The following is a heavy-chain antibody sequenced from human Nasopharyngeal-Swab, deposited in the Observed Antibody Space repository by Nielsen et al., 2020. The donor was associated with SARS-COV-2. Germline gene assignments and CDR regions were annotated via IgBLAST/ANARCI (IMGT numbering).Heavy chain of an antibody. CDR2: TNTNTGNP. D-gene: IGHD3-3*01. CDR3: ARDLYSGTKPRFWSGYYGYYYGMDV. Sequence: WVRQAPGQGLEWMGWTNTNTGNPTYAQGFTGRFVFSLDTSVSTAYLQISSLKAEDTAVYYCARDLYSGTKPRFWSGYYGYYYGMDVWGQGATVTVSS. J-gene: IGHJ6*02. V-gene: IGHV7-4-1*02.